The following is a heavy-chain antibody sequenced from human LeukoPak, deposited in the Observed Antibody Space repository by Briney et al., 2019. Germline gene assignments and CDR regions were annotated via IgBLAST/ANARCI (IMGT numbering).Heavy chain of an antibody. J-gene: IGHJ4*02. V-gene: IGHV3-20*04. Sequence: GGSLRLSCAASGFTFDDYGMSWVRQAPGKGLEWVSGINWNGGSTGYADSVKGRFTISRDNAKNSLYLQMNSLRAEDTAVYYCARAGYSSGWYVPPGDYWGQGTLVTVSS. D-gene: IGHD6-19*01. CDR3: ARAGYSSGWYVPPGDY. CDR2: INWNGGST. CDR1: GFTFDDYG.